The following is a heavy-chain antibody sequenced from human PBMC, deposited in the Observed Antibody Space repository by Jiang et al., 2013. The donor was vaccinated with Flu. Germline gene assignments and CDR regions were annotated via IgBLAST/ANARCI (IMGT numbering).Heavy chain of an antibody. J-gene: IGHJ3*02. D-gene: IGHD3-10*01. CDR1: A. CDR3: AKVRLWFGIRDAFDI. V-gene: IGHV3-23*01. CDR2: ISTDGGST. Sequence: AMSWVRQVPGKGLEWVSSISTDGGSTFYGDSVTGRFTISRDNSKNTLYLQMNSLRAEDTAVYYCAKVRLWFGIRDAFDIWGQGTMVTVSS.